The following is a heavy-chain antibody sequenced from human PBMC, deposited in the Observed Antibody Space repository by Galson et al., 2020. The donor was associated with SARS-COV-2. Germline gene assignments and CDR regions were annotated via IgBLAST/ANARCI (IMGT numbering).Heavy chain of an antibody. CDR2: VYYSGVT. J-gene: IGHJ5*02. CDR3: ARELLYNWFDP. CDR1: GGSISSYY. Sequence: ASETLSLPCTVSGGSISSYYWSWIRQSPGKGLEWIGYVYYSGVTNYNPSLKSRVTISVDTSKNQFSLKLRSVTAADTAVYYCARELLYNWFDPWGQGTLVTVSS. V-gene: IGHV4-59*01. D-gene: IGHD2-2*02.